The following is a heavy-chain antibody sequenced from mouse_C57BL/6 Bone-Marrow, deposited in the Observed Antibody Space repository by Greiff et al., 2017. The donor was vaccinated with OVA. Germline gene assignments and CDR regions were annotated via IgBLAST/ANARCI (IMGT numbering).Heavy chain of an antibody. CDR3: ARRGGLLLSPWYFDV. CDR2: IYPRSGNT. Sequence: QVQLQQSGAELARPGASVKLSCKASGYTFTSYGISWVKQRTGQGLEWIGEIYPRSGNTYYNEKFKGKATLTADKSSSTAYMELRSLTSEDSAVYFCARRGGLLLSPWYFDVWGTGTTVTVSS. V-gene: IGHV1-81*01. J-gene: IGHJ1*03. D-gene: IGHD2-3*01. CDR1: GYTFTSYG.